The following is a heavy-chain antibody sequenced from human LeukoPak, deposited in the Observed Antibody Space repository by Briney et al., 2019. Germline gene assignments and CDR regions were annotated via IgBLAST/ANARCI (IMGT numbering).Heavy chain of an antibody. V-gene: IGHV4-39*01. CDR1: GGSISSSSYY. D-gene: IGHD3-22*01. J-gene: IGHJ4*02. CDR3: ARYGDSSGYGDY. CDR2: IYYSGST. Sequence: PSATLSLTCTVSGGSISSSSYYWGWIRQPPGKGLEWIGSIYYSGSTYYNPSLKSRVTISVDTSKNQFSLKLSSVTAADTAVYYCARYGDSSGYGDYWGQGTLVTVSS.